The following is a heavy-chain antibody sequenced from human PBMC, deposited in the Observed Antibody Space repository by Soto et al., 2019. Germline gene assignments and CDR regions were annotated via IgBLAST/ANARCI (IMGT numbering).Heavy chain of an antibody. CDR2: IKQDGSEK. CDR3: ARERAPFMVRGVIMTRTEFYFDY. J-gene: IGHJ4*02. V-gene: IGHV3-7*01. D-gene: IGHD3-10*01. CDR1: GFTFSSYW. Sequence: EVQLVESGGGLVQPGGSLRLSCAASGFTFSSYWMGWVRQALGKGLEWVANIKQDGSEKYYVDSVKGRFTISRDNAKNSLYLQMNSLRAEDTAVYYCARERAPFMVRGVIMTRTEFYFDYWGQGTLVTVSS.